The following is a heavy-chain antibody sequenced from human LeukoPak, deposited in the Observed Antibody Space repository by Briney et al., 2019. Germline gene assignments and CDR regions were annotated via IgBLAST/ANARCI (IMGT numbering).Heavy chain of an antibody. CDR2: ISAYNGNT. D-gene: IGHD4-11*01. CDR3: ARDVGDINYVDWFDP. V-gene: IGHV1-18*01. J-gene: IGHJ5*02. Sequence: ASVKVSCKASGYTFTSYGINWVRQAPGQGLEWMGWISAYNGNTNYAQNLQGRVTMTTDTSTSTAYMELRSLRSDDTAVYYCARDVGDINYVDWFDPWGQGTLVTVSS. CDR1: GYTFTSYG.